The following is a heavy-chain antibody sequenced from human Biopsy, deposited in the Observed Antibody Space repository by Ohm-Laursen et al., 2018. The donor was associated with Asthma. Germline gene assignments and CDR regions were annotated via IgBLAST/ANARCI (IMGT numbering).Heavy chain of an antibody. Sequence: SDTLSLTCTVSGDSIASGGCCWNWIRQHPGKGLEWIGYIHHSGTSYFNPSLKSRVSFSRDTSKNQFSLRLSSVTAADTAMCYCARIPRRSGSYFVDYWGQGTLVTVSS. V-gene: IGHV4-31*03. CDR3: ARIPRRSGSYFVDY. D-gene: IGHD3-22*01. CDR2: IHHSGTS. J-gene: IGHJ4*02. CDR1: GDSIASGGCC.